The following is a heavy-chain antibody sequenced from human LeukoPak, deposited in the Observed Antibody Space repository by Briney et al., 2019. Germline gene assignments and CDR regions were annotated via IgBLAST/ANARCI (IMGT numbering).Heavy chain of an antibody. J-gene: IGHJ5*02. CDR1: NGSINSNSNY. Sequence: SETLSLTCTLSNGSINSNSNYWGWVRQPPGKGLEWIGSIYYTGKTYYNASLKSRISISLETYKNQFSLMLNSVTAADTAMYYCARDFGSSSWGWFDPWGQGTMVTVSS. V-gene: IGHV4-39*07. CDR3: ARDFGSSSWGWFDP. CDR2: IYYTGKT. D-gene: IGHD6-6*01.